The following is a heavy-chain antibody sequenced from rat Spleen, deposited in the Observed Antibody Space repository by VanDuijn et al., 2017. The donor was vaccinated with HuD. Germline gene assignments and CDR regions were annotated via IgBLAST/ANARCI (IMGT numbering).Heavy chain of an antibody. D-gene: IGHD1-9*01. V-gene: IGHV5-25*01. J-gene: IGHJ2*01. Sequence: EVQLVESGGGLVQPGRSMKLSCAASGLSFSNYDMAWVRQAPTKGLEWVASISTSGGSTYYRDSVKGRFTISRDNAKSTLYLQMDSLRSEDTATYYCARHERGYYGYTLGLAYWGQGVMVTVSS. CDR2: ISTSGGST. CDR1: GLSFSNYD. CDR3: ARHERGYYGYTLGLAY.